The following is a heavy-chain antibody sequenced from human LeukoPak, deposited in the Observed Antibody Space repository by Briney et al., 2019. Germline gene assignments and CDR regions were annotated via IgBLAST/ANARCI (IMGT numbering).Heavy chain of an antibody. V-gene: IGHV4-34*01. D-gene: IGHD3-10*01. Sequence: PSETLSLTCAVYGGSFSGYYWSWIRQPPGKGLEWIGEVNHSGSTNYNPSLKSRVTISVDTSKNQFSLKLSSVTAADTAVYYCSRTRYYYNSRSYGAPYYFDYWGQGTLVTVSS. CDR3: SRTRYYYNSRSYGAPYYFDY. J-gene: IGHJ4*02. CDR1: GGSFSGYY. CDR2: VNHSGST.